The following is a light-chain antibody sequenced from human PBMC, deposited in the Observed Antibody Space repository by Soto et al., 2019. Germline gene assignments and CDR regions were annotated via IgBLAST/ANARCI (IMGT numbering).Light chain of an antibody. J-gene: IGLJ1*01. V-gene: IGLV2-14*01. CDR1: NSDVGGYNY. CDR3: SSYTSSGTRV. CDR2: DVS. Sequence: QSVLTQPASVSGSPGQSIAISCTGTNSDVGGYNYVSWYQQHPGKAPKLMIYDVSNRPSGVSNRFSGSKSGNTASLTISGLQAEYEADYYCSSYTSSGTRVFGTGTKVTVL.